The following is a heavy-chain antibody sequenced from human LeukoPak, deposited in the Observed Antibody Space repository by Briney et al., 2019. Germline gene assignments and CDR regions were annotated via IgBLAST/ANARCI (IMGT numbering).Heavy chain of an antibody. CDR1: GFTFSDYY. Sequence: PGGSLRLSCAASGFTFSDYYMSWIRQAPGKGLEWVSYISSSGSTIYYADSVKGRFTISRDDAKNSLYLQMNSLRAEGTAVYYCARDLGGSGRYNWFDPWGQGTLVTVSS. V-gene: IGHV3-11*01. D-gene: IGHD3-10*01. J-gene: IGHJ5*02. CDR2: ISSSGSTI. CDR3: ARDLGGSGRYNWFDP.